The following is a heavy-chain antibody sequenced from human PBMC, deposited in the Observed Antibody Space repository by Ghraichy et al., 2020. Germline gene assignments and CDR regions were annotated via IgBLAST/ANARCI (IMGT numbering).Heavy chain of an antibody. CDR1: GYTFTSYG. CDR3: ARDKGYDILTEVNPDY. Sequence: ASVKVSCKASGYTFTSYGISWVRQAPGQGLEWMGWISAYNGNTNYAQKLQGRVTMTTDTSTSTAYMELRSLRSDDTAVYYCARDKGYDILTEVNPDYWGQGTLVTVSS. CDR2: ISAYNGNT. D-gene: IGHD3-9*01. J-gene: IGHJ4*02. V-gene: IGHV1-18*04.